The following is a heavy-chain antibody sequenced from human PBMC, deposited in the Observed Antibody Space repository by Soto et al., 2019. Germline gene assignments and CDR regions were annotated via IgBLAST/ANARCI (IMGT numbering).Heavy chain of an antibody. CDR1: GGTFSSYA. V-gene: IGHV1-69*06. Sequence: QVQLGQSGAEVKKPGSSVKVSCKASGGTFSSYAISWVRQAPGQGLEWMGGIIPIFGTANYAQKFQGRVTITADKSTSTAYMERSSLRAEDTAVYYCARAGVVVALAAFDIWGQGTMVTVSS. CDR2: IIPIFGTA. D-gene: IGHD2-15*01. CDR3: ARAGVVVALAAFDI. J-gene: IGHJ3*02.